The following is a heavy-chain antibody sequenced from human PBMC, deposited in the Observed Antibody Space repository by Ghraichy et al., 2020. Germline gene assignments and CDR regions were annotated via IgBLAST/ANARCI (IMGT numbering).Heavy chain of an antibody. Sequence: GGSLRLSCAASGFTFDDYAMHWVRQAPGKGLEWVSGISWNSGSIGYADSVKGRFTISRDNAKNSLYLQMNSLRAEDTALYYCAKGVEWLLSNYFDYWGQGTLVTVSS. CDR3: AKGVEWLLSNYFDY. J-gene: IGHJ4*02. V-gene: IGHV3-9*01. D-gene: IGHD3-3*01. CDR2: ISWNSGSI. CDR1: GFTFDDYA.